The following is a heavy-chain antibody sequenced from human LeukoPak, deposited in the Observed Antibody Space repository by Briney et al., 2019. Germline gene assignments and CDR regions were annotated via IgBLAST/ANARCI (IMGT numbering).Heavy chain of an antibody. J-gene: IGHJ4*02. CDR3: ARGRSSSWSSFDY. CDR2: IYNNGRT. CDR1: GGSISSGDYY. Sequence: SETLSITGAVSGGSISSGDYYWSWIRQPPGKGLEWVGYIYNNGRTYYNPSLKSRVTISVDTSKNLFSLKVSSVTAADAAVYYCARGRSSSWSSFDYWGQGTLVTVSS. V-gene: IGHV4-30-4*01. D-gene: IGHD6-13*01.